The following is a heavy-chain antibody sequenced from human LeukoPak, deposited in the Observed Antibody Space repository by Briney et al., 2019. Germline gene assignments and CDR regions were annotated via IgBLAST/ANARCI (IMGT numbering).Heavy chain of an antibody. CDR3: ARAVDGAHYFDY. D-gene: IGHD6-19*01. CDR1: GFTFSSYS. CDR2: ISSSSSYI. Sequence: GGSLRLSCAASGFTFSSYSMNWVRQAPGKGLEWVSSISSSSSYIYYADSVKGRFTISRDNAKNSLYLQMNSLRAEDTAVYHCARAVDGAHYFDYWGQGTLVTVSS. J-gene: IGHJ4*02. V-gene: IGHV3-21*04.